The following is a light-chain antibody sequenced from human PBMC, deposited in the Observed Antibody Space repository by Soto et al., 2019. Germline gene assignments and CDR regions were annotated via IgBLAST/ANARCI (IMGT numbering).Light chain of an antibody. CDR1: QTVSAF. CDR3: QQYQRYPLT. J-gene: IGKJ1*01. Sequence: DIQMTQSPSTLSAFVGDRVTITCRASQTVSAFLAGYQQKPGKGPNLLIYQASIFGSGVPSRFSGSGSGTEFSLTINSLQPDDFATYYCQQYQRYPLTFGQGTKVESK. CDR2: QAS. V-gene: IGKV1-5*03.